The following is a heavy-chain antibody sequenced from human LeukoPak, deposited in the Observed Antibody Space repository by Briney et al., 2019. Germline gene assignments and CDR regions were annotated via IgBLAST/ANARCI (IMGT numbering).Heavy chain of an antibody. CDR1: GYTFTSYG. Sequence: ASVKVSCKASGYTFTSYGISWVRQAPGQGLEWMGRINPNSGGTNYAQKFQGRVTMTRDTSISTAYMELSRLRSDDTAVYYCARVHYDTHDRDGDDYWGQGTLVTVSS. D-gene: IGHD3-9*01. J-gene: IGHJ4*02. V-gene: IGHV1-2*06. CDR3: ARVHYDTHDRDGDDY. CDR2: INPNSGGT.